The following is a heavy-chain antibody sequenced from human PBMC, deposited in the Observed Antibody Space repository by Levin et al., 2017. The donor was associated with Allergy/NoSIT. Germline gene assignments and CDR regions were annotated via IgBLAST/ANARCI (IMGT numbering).Heavy chain of an antibody. CDR3: ARDQNYYGSGSYYRVAFDI. V-gene: IGHV3-7*04. CDR1: GFTFPNFW. Sequence: GGSLRLSCAASGFTFPNFWLTWVHQAPGKGLEWVANIKEDGSEEFYVDSVKGRFTISRDNAKNSLYLHMNSLRAEDTAVYYCARDQNYYGSGSYYRVAFDIWGQGTMVTVSS. D-gene: IGHD3-10*01. CDR2: IKEDGSEE. J-gene: IGHJ3*02.